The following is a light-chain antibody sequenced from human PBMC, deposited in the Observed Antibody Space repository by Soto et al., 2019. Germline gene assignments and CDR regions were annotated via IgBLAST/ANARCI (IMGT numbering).Light chain of an antibody. CDR3: QKYNSAPGT. CDR2: AAS. CDR1: QGISYY. V-gene: IGKV1-27*01. Sequence: DIQMTQSPSSLSASVGDRVTITCRASQGISYYLAWYQQKQEKVSHLLIYAASTLQSGVPSRFSASGSGTDFTLTISSLQPEDVATYSCQKYNSAPGTFGEGTKVEIK. J-gene: IGKJ1*01.